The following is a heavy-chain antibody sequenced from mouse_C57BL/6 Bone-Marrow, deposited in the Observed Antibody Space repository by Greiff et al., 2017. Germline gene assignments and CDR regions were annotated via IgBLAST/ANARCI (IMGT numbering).Heavy chain of an antibody. CDR1: GFTFSDYY. CDR2: ISNGGGST. J-gene: IGHJ2*01. V-gene: IGHV5-12*01. CDR3: ARPTYYGIDY. D-gene: IGHD1-1*01. Sequence: EVHLVESGGGLVQPGGSLKLSCAASGFTFSDYYMYWVRQTPEKRLEWVAYISNGGGSTYYPDTVKGRFTISRDNAKNTLYLQMSRLKSEDTAMYYCARPTYYGIDYWGQGTTLTVSS.